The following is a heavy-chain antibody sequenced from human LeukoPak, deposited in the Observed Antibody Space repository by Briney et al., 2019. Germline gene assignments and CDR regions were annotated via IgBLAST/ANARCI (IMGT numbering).Heavy chain of an antibody. CDR3: AREIGSSWYKGYYYCGMDV. CDR1: GFTVSSNY. Sequence: GGSLRLSCAASGFTVSSNYMSWVRQAPGKGLEWVSVIYSGGSTYYADSVKGRFTISRDNSKNTLYLQMNSLRAEDTAVYYCAREIGSSWYKGYYYCGMDVWGQGTTVTVSS. V-gene: IGHV3-66*01. D-gene: IGHD6-13*01. CDR2: IYSGGST. J-gene: IGHJ6*02.